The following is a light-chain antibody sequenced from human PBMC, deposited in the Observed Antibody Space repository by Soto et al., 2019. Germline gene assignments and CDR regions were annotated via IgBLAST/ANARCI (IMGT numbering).Light chain of an antibody. CDR3: QTWSTGRV. CDR2: VNGDGSH. Sequence: QPVLTQSPSASASLGASVKLTCTLSSGHISYAIAWHQQQPEKGPRYLLKVNGDGSHRKGDGITDRFSGSSSGAERYLTISSLRSEEEADYYCQTWSTGRVFCGGTKLTVL. J-gene: IGLJ3*02. V-gene: IGLV4-69*01. CDR1: SGHISYA.